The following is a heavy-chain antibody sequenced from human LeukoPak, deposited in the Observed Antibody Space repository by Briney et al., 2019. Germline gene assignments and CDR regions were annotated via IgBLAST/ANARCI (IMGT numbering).Heavy chain of an antibody. J-gene: IGHJ6*02. CDR2: IWYDGSNK. V-gene: IGHV3-33*01. CDR3: ARGLHSSGWLGYYYYGMDV. CDR1: GFTFSSYG. D-gene: IGHD6-19*01. Sequence: PGGSLRLSCAASGFTFSSYGMPWVRQAPGKGLEWVAVIWYDGSNKYYADSVKGRFTISRDNSKNTLYLQMNSLRAEDTAVYYCARGLHSSGWLGYYYYGMDVWGQGTTVTISS.